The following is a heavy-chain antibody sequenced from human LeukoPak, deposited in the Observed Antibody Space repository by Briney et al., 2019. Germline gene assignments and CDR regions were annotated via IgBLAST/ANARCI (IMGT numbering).Heavy chain of an antibody. Sequence: GGSLRLSCAASGFTFNTYAMSWVRQAPGQGLEWVSSITISGSGTYYADSVKDRFTITRDNSKDTLYLEMNSLRADDTAKYYCAKGYYGSGSPYFDCWGQGTLVTVSS. J-gene: IGHJ4*02. D-gene: IGHD3-10*01. CDR2: ITISGSGT. V-gene: IGHV3-23*01. CDR1: GFTFNTYA. CDR3: AKGYYGSGSPYFDC.